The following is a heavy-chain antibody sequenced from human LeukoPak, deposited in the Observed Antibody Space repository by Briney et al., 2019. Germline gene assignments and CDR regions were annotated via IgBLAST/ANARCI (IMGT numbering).Heavy chain of an antibody. Sequence: SETLSLTCAVYGGSFSGYYWSWIRQPPGKGLEWIGEVNHSGSTNYNPSLKSRVTISVDTSKNQFSLKLSSVTAADTAIYYCARLYCSGGSCYRTLDYWGQGTLVTVSS. V-gene: IGHV4-34*01. J-gene: IGHJ4*02. CDR3: ARLYCSGGSCYRTLDY. CDR2: VNHSGST. CDR1: GGSFSGYY. D-gene: IGHD2-15*01.